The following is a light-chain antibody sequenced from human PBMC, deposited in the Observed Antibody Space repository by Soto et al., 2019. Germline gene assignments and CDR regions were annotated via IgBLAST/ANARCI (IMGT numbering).Light chain of an antibody. Sequence: EIAMTQSPATLSVSPGERATLSCRTSQSVSSDLAWYQQKPGQAPRLLIYGASTRATGIPDRFSGSGSGTEFTLTISSLEPEDIAVYYCQQRSNWRVTFGGGTKVEIK. CDR3: QQRSNWRVT. J-gene: IGKJ4*01. CDR1: QSVSSD. CDR2: GAS. V-gene: IGKV3-15*01.